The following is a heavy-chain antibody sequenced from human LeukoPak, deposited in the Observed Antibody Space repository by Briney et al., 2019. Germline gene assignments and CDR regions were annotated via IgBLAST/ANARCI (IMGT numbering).Heavy chain of an antibody. D-gene: IGHD5-18*01. CDR3: ARVDSYGLEYYFDY. CDR1: GFTFDDYA. V-gene: IGHV3-9*01. CDR2: ISWNSGSI. Sequence: GGSLRLSCAASGFTFDDYAMPWVRQAPGKGLEWVSGISWNSGSIGYADSVKGRFTISRDNAKNSLYLQMNSLRAEDTALYYCARVDSYGLEYYFDYWGQGTLVTVSS. J-gene: IGHJ4*02.